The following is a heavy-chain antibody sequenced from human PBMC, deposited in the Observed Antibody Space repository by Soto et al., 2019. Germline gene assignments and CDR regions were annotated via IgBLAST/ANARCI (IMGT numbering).Heavy chain of an antibody. CDR1: GYTFSDYG. CDR3: ARASVPAYNFGINSWPDP. D-gene: IGHD1-1*01. Sequence: ASVKVSCKASGYTFSDYGINWVRQAPGQGLEWMGWISTYNGNTKYSQKFQGRVSMTTDTSTSTAYRELRSLRSDATAMYFCARASVPAYNFGINSWPDPWG. J-gene: IGHJ5*02. V-gene: IGHV1-18*04. CDR2: ISTYNGNT.